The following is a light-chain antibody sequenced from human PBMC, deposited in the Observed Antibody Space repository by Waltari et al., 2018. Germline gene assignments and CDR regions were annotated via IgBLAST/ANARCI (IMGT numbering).Light chain of an antibody. J-gene: IGLJ1*01. V-gene: IGLV2-23*02. CDR3: CSYAGRGTYV. CDR2: EVF. Sequence: QSALTHPASVSGTPGQSITISCSGTTSDVGSYDLVPWYQQHPGEAPKLLICEVFKRPPDTSSRFSGAKSGSTAYLTISGLQPEDEADYYCCSYAGRGTYVFGSGTKVTVL. CDR1: TSDVGSYDL.